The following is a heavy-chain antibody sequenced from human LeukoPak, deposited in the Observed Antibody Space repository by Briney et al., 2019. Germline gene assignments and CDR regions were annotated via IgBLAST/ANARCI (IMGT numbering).Heavy chain of an antibody. V-gene: IGHV1-2*02. CDR2: INPNSGGT. CDR3: ARDIVVVPAADDAFDI. CDR1: GYTFTGYY. Sequence: ASVKVSCKASGYTFTGYYMHWVRRAPGQGLEWMGWINPNSGGTNYAQKFQGRVTMTRDTSISTAYMELSRLRSDDTAVHYCARDIVVVPAADDAFDIWGQGTMVTVSS. D-gene: IGHD2-2*01. J-gene: IGHJ3*02.